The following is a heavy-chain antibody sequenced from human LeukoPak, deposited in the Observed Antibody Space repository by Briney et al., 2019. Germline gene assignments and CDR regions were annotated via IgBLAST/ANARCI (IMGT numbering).Heavy chain of an antibody. D-gene: IGHD4-23*01. Sequence: PGGSLRLSCAASGFTFSDYYMSWIRQAPGQGLEWVSRISDGGSTIYYADSVKGRFSISRDNAKNSLYLQMNSLRAEDTAVYYCARDYGGSSPFDYWGQGTLVTVSS. CDR1: GFTFSDYY. J-gene: IGHJ4*02. CDR2: ISDGGSTI. V-gene: IGHV3-11*04. CDR3: ARDYGGSSPFDY.